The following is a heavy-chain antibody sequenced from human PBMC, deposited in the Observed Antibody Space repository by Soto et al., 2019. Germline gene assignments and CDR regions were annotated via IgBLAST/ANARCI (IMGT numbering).Heavy chain of an antibody. V-gene: IGHV3-23*01. CDR3: AKGPLLGYCSGGTCYFEY. D-gene: IGHD2-15*01. Sequence: GGSLRLSCAASGFTLSSYAMSWVRQAPRKGLEWVSAISGSGGSTYYADSVKGRFTISRDNSKNTLYLQMNSLRAEDTAVYYCAKGPLLGYCSGGTCYFEYSGQGTLVTVSS. CDR2: ISGSGGST. CDR1: GFTLSSYA. J-gene: IGHJ4*03.